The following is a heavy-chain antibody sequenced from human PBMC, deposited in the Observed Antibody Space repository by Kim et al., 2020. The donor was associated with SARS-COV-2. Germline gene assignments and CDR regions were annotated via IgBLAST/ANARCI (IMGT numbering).Heavy chain of an antibody. Sequence: GGSLRLSCAASGFTFSSYWMSWVRQAPGKGLEWVANIKQDGSEKYYVDSVKGRFTISRDNAKNSLYLQMNSLRAEDTAVYYCAREGVLLWFGENRSGGMDVWGQGTTVTVSS. CDR1: GFTFSSYW. V-gene: IGHV3-7*01. CDR3: AREGVLLWFGENRSGGMDV. J-gene: IGHJ6*02. CDR2: IKQDGSEK. D-gene: IGHD3-10*01.